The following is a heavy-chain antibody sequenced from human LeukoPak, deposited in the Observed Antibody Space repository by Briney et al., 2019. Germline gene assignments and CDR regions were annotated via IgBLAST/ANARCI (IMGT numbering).Heavy chain of an antibody. CDR1: GFTFSSYA. Sequence: GRSLRLSCAASGFTFSSYAMHWVRQAPGKGLEWVAVISYDGSNKYYADSVKGRFTISRDNSKNTLYLQMNSLRAEDTAVYYCAKEPPVVPAAMFIDPGDYWGQGTLVTVSS. CDR2: ISYDGSNK. J-gene: IGHJ4*02. D-gene: IGHD2-2*01. CDR3: AKEPPVVPAAMFIDPGDY. V-gene: IGHV3-30-3*01.